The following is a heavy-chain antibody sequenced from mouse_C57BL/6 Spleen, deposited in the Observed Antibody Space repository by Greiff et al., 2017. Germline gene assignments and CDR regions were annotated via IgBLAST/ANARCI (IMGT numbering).Heavy chain of an antibody. CDR2: IYPRDGST. Sequence: LVESGPELVKPGASVKLSCKASGYTFTSYDINWVKQRPGQGLEWIGWIYPRDGSTKYNEKFKGKATLTVDTSSSTAYMELHSLTSEDSAVYFCARELTGPWFAYWGQGTLVTVSA. V-gene: IGHV1-85*01. CDR1: GYTFTSYD. CDR3: ARELTGPWFAY. D-gene: IGHD4-1*01. J-gene: IGHJ3*01.